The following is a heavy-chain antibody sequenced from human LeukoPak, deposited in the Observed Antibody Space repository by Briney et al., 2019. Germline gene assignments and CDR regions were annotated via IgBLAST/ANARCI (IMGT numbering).Heavy chain of an antibody. CDR2: IYYSGST. CDR3: ARDENGYVWGSFRA. J-gene: IGHJ5*02. CDR1: GGSISSSSYY. V-gene: IGHV4-39*07. Sequence: SETLSLTCTVSGGSISSSSYYWGWIRQPPGKGLEWIGNIYYSGSTYYNPSLESRVTMSLDTSKNQFSLKLSPVTAADTAVYYCARDENGYVWGSFRAWGQGTLVTVSS. D-gene: IGHD3-16*02.